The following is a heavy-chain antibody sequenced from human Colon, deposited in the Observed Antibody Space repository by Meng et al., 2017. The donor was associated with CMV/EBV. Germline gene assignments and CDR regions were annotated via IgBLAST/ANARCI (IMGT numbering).Heavy chain of an antibody. CDR3: AVKNCSSSCYHYGYDYYGMAV. CDR2: INQDGSEK. J-gene: IGHJ6*02. Sequence: GESLKISCAASGFSFNDFWMTWVRQAPGKGLEWVANINQDGSEKYYVDSVKGRFTISRDNAKNSLYLQMNSLRAEDTAVYYCAVKNCSSSCYHYGYDYYGMAVWGQGTTVTVSS. V-gene: IGHV3-7*01. D-gene: IGHD2-2*01. CDR1: GFSFNDFW.